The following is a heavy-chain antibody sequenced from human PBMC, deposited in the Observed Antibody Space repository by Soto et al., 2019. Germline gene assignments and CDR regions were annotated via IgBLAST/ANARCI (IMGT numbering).Heavy chain of an antibody. Sequence: EVQLLESGGGLVQPGGSLRLSCAASGFTFSSYAMSWVRQAPGKGLEWVSAISGSGGSTYYADPVKGRFTISRDNSKNTLYLQMNSLRAEDTAVYYCAKDRTFGGVIVSPFDYWGQGTLVTVSS. V-gene: IGHV3-23*01. D-gene: IGHD3-16*02. CDR3: AKDRTFGGVIVSPFDY. CDR1: GFTFSSYA. CDR2: ISGSGGST. J-gene: IGHJ4*02.